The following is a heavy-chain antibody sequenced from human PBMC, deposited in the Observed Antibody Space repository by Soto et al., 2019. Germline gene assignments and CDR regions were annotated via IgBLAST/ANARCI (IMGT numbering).Heavy chain of an antibody. Sequence: PSETLSLTCTVSGGSISSGGYYWSWIRQHPGKGLEWIGYIYYSGSTYYNPSLKSRVTISVDTSKNQFSLKLSSVTAADTAVYYCARDGSPLTTPYSWFDPWGQGTLVTVSS. CDR1: GGSISSGGYY. D-gene: IGHD4-17*01. CDR3: ARDGSPLTTPYSWFDP. J-gene: IGHJ5*02. V-gene: IGHV4-31*03. CDR2: IYYSGST.